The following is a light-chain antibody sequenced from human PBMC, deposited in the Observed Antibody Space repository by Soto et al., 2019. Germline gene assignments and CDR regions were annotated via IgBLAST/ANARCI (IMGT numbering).Light chain of an antibody. Sequence: DIQMTQSPSTLSASVGERVTITCRASQSFRSHLNWFQQKPGKAPDLLIYGASTLQFGVPSRFSGSGSGTDFILTISNLQPEDFAIYYCQQSFRTPRTFGQGTKVDIK. CDR1: QSFRSH. CDR2: GAS. V-gene: IGKV1-39*01. J-gene: IGKJ1*01. CDR3: QQSFRTPRT.